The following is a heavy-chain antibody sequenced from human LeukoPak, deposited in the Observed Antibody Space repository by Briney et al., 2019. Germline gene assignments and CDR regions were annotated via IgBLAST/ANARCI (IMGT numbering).Heavy chain of an antibody. D-gene: IGHD3-22*01. J-gene: IGHJ5*02. V-gene: IGHV2-5*01. CDR2: IYWNDDK. Sequence: SGPTLVNPTQTLTLTCTFSGFSLSTSGVGVGWIRQPPGKALEWLALIYWNDDKRYSPSLKSRLTITKDTSKNQVVLTMTNMDPVDTATYYCAHGYSSGCYNNWFDPWGQGTLVTVSS. CDR3: AHGYSSGCYNNWFDP. CDR1: GFSLSTSGVG.